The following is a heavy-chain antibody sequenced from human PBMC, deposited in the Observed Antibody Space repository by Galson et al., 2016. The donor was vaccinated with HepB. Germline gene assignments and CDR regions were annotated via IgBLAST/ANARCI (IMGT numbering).Heavy chain of an antibody. J-gene: IGHJ6*01. CDR1: GYTFTTYA. CDR3: ARPRDYYGSGQDPYYGMDV. CDR2: IITGNGDT. Sequence: SVKVSCKASGYTFTTYAMHWVRQAPGQRLEWLGWIITGNGDTKYSQKFQGRVTITRDTSASKVYMELSSLRSEDTAVYYCARPRDYYGSGQDPYYGMDVWGQGTTVTVSS. D-gene: IGHD3-10*01. V-gene: IGHV1-3*04.